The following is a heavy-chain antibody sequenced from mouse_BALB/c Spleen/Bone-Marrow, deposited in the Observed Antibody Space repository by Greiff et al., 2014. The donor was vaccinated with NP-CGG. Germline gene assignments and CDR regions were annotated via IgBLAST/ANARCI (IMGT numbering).Heavy chain of an antibody. CDR3: ARRGLRWYSWFAF. V-gene: IGHV14-3*02. CDR2: IDQANGNT. J-gene: IGHJ3*01. Sequence: VQLQQSGAELVKPGASVKLSCTASGFNIKDTYMHWVKQRPEQGLEWIGRIDQANGNTKYDPKFQGKATITADTYSNTPYLQLSSLTSEDTAVYYCARRGLRWYSWFAFWGEGTLVTVSA. CDR1: GFNIKDTY. D-gene: IGHD2-3*01.